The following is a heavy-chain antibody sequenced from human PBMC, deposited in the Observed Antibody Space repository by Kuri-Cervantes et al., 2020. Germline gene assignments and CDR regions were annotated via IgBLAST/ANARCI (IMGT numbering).Heavy chain of an antibody. CDR2: MNPNSGNT. V-gene: IGHV1-8*01. CDR3: ARAIGMGTYYYYGMDV. D-gene: IGHD1/OR15-1a*01. CDR1: GYTFTSYD. Sequence: ASVKVSCKASGYTFTSYDVNWVRQATGQGLEWMGWMNPNSGNTGYAKKFQVRVTMTKNTSISTACMELSSLRSEDTAVYYCARAIGMGTYYYYGMDVWGQGTTVTVSS. J-gene: IGHJ6*02.